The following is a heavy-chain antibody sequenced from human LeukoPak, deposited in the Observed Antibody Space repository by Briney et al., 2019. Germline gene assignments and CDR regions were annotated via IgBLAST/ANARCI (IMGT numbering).Heavy chain of an antibody. J-gene: IGHJ4*02. V-gene: IGHV3-21*01. CDR3: ARGIAVAGTVDY. CDR2: ISSSSSYI. Sequence: GGSLRLSCEGSAFIFSGHWMNWVRQAPGKGLEWVSSISSSSSYIYYADSVKGRFTISRDNAKNSLYLQMNSLRAEDTAVYYCARGIAVAGTVDYWGQGTLVTVSS. D-gene: IGHD6-19*01. CDR1: AFIFSGHW.